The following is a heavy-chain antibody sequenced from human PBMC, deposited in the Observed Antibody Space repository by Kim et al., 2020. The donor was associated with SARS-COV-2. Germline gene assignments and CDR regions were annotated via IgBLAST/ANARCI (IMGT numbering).Heavy chain of an antibody. D-gene: IGHD6-13*01. Sequence: ADSVEGRFTISRDNAKNSLSLQMNSLRADDTAVYYCVSQLVHNYYYYGMDVWGQGTTVSVSS. CDR3: VSQLVHNYYYYGMDV. V-gene: IGHV3-11*01. J-gene: IGHJ6*02.